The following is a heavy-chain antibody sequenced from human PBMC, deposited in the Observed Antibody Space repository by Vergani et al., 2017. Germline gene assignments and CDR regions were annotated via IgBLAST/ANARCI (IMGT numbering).Heavy chain of an antibody. Sequence: QVQLVVSGGGVVQPGGSLRLSCAASGFTFSSYGMHWVRQAPGKGLEWVAFIRYDGSSEYYGDSVKGRFTISRDKSQNTVNLQMNSLRTEDTAVYFCANSVIAGNVGVAYFGMDVWGRGTTVTVSS. V-gene: IGHV3-30*02. CDR2: IRYDGSSE. J-gene: IGHJ6*02. CDR3: ANSVIAGNVGVAYFGMDV. CDR1: GFTFSSYG. D-gene: IGHD2/OR15-2a*01.